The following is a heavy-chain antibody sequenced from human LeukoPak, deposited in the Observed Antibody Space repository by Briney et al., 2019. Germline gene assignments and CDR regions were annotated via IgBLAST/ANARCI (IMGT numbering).Heavy chain of an antibody. CDR2: ISWNSGSI. CDR1: GFTFDDYA. D-gene: IGHD6-13*01. V-gene: IGHV3-9*01. Sequence: GGSLRLSCAASGFTFDDYAMHWVRQAPGKGLEWVSGISWNSGSIGYADSVKGRFTISRDNAKNSLYLQMNSLRAEDTALYCCAKDMDSSSWYAPGDYWGQGTLVTVSS. CDR3: AKDMDSSSWYAPGDY. J-gene: IGHJ4*02.